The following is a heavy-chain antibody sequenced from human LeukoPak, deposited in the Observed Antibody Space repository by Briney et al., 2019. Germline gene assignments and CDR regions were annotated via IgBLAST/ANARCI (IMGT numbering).Heavy chain of an antibody. CDR1: GFTFSNTW. V-gene: IGHV3-15*01. CDR3: ATLIVRGVINI. J-gene: IGHJ4*02. D-gene: IGHD3-10*01. Sequence: GGSLRLSCAASGFTFSNTWMNWVRQAPGKGLEWVGRIQSKTDGGTTEYAAPVKGRFTISRDDSKTTLYLQMNSLKTEDTAVYYCATLIVRGVINIWGQGTLVTVSS. CDR2: IQSKTDGGTT.